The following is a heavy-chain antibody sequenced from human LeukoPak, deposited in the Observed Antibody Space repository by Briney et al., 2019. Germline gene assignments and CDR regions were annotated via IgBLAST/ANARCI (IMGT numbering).Heavy chain of an antibody. CDR1: GGSVSSNN. Sequence: QASETLSLTCAVSGGSVSSNNWWTWVRQFPGKGLEWVAFIRYDGSNKYYADSVKGRFTISRDNSKNTLYLQMNSLRAEDTAVYYCANSQTQPPGDYWGQGTLVTVSS. CDR2: IRYDGSNK. CDR3: ANSQTQPPGDY. J-gene: IGHJ4*02. V-gene: IGHV3-30*02. D-gene: IGHD1-14*01.